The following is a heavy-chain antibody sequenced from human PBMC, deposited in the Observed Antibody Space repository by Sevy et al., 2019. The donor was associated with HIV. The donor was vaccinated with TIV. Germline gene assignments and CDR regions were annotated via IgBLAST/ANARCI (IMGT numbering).Heavy chain of an antibody. CDR3: ARESSSTWQAGYYGLAV. Sequence: GGSLRLSCAASGFTVSSDYMTWVRQAPGKGLEWVSIIFSGGTTYYADSVKGRLTISRDNSKNTIYLQMNSLRAEDTAAYYCARESSSTWQAGYYGLAVWGQGTTVTVSS. CDR2: IFSGGTT. CDR1: GFTVSSDY. D-gene: IGHD6-13*01. V-gene: IGHV3-66*01. J-gene: IGHJ6*02.